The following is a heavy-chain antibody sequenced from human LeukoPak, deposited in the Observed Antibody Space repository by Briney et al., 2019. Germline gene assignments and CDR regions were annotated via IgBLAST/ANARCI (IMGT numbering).Heavy chain of an antibody. D-gene: IGHD4-23*01. Sequence: ASVKVSCKASGYTFTSYGISWVRQAPGQGLEWVGWISAYNRDTNYAQKVQGRVTLTTDTSTTTAYMELRSLRSDDTAVYYCARDTSGGPYFDYWGQGTLVTV. CDR3: ARDTSGGPYFDY. CDR1: GYTFTSYG. CDR2: ISAYNRDT. V-gene: IGHV1-18*01. J-gene: IGHJ4*02.